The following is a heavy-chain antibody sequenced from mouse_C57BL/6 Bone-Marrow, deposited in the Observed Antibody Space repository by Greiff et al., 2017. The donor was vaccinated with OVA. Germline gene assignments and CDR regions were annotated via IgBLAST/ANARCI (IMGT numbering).Heavy chain of an antibody. CDR1: GYTFTSYW. J-gene: IGHJ3*01. CDR3: ARGRLPAWFAY. V-gene: IGHV1-64*01. Sequence: QVQLQQPGAELVKPGASVKLSCKASGYTFTSYWMHWVKQRPGQGLEWIGMIHPNSGSTHYNEKFKSKATLTVDKSSSTAYMQLSSLTSDDSAVYYCARGRLPAWFAYWGQGTLVTVSA. D-gene: IGHD2-4*01. CDR2: IHPNSGST.